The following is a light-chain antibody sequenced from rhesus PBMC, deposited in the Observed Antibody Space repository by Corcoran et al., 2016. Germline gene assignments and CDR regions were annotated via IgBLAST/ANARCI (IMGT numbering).Light chain of an antibody. CDR1: QDLTKY. J-gene: IGKJ1*01. CDR3: QQHSTYPWT. Sequence: DIQMTQSPSSLSASVGDTVTITCQASQDLTKYLAWYQQKPGKAPKLLIYDASTLQSGVPSRFSGSGSGAQFSLTISSLQPEDFATYYCQQHSTYPWTFGQGTKVEIK. V-gene: IGKV1-25*01. CDR2: DAS.